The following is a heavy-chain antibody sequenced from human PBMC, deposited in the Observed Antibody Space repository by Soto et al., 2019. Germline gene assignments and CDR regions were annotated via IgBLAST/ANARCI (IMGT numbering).Heavy chain of an antibody. CDR2: IIPMFGTA. CDR1: GGTFSTYA. Sequence: QVQLVQSGAEVKKPESSVKVSCKAPGGTFSTYAISWVRQAPGQGLEWMGGIIPMFGTANYAQRFQDRVTITADKSTNTVSMELSSLRAEDPGVDFCASGIQLWLRRINNGYAGWGQGTLVTVSS. D-gene: IGHD5-12*01. J-gene: IGHJ4*02. CDR3: ASGIQLWLRRINNGYAG. V-gene: IGHV1-69*14.